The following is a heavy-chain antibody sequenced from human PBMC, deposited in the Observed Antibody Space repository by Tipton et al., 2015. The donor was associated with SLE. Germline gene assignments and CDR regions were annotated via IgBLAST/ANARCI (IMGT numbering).Heavy chain of an antibody. CDR2: IYYDGNRK. CDR3: VRDDHPGI. J-gene: IGHJ4*02. D-gene: IGHD1-14*01. V-gene: IGHV3-33*01. CDR1: GFTLTSYG. Sequence: SGFTLTSYGIHWVRQAPGKGLEWVTVIYYDGNRKYYADSVKGRFSVSRDTSKKMVYLQMDSLRAEDTAMYYCVRDDHPGIWGQGTLVAVSS.